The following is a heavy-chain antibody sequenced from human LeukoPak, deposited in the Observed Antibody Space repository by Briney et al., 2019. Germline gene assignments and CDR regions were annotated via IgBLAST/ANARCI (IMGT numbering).Heavy chain of an antibody. V-gene: IGHV1-2*02. CDR3: AREGVVARDFDY. Sequence: ASVEVSCKASGYTFTGYYMHWVRQAPGQGLEWMGWINPNSGGVTNYAQKFQGRVTMTRDTSISTAFMELRWLTSDDTAFYYCAREGVVARDFDYWGQGTLVTVSS. CDR2: INPNSGGVT. J-gene: IGHJ4*02. CDR1: GYTFTGYY. D-gene: IGHD2-15*01.